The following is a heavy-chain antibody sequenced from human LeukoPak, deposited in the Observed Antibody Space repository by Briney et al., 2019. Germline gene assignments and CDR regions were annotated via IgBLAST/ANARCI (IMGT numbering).Heavy chain of an antibody. V-gene: IGHV3-30*04. J-gene: IGHJ4*02. D-gene: IGHD3-22*01. CDR2: ISYDGSNK. Sequence: GRSLRLSCAASGFTFSSYAMHWVRQAPGKGLEWVAVISYDGSNKYYADSVKGRFTISRDNPKNTLYLQMNTLRAEDTTVYFCAKRGVVIRVILVGFHKEAYYFDSWGQGALVTVSS. CDR1: GFTFSSYA. CDR3: AKRGVVIRVILVGFHKEAYYFDS.